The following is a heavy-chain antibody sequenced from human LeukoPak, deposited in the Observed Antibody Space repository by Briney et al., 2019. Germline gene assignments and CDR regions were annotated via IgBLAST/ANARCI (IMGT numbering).Heavy chain of an antibody. CDR1: GYTFTGYY. V-gene: IGHV1-2*02. Sequence: ASVKVSCKASGYTFTGYYMHWVRQAPGQGLEWMGWINPNSGGTNYAQKFQGRVTMTRDTSISTAYMELSRLRSDDTAVYYCARPYYYVSPTHFDYWGQGTLVTVSS. CDR2: INPNSGGT. D-gene: IGHD3-10*02. J-gene: IGHJ4*02. CDR3: ARPYYYVSPTHFDY.